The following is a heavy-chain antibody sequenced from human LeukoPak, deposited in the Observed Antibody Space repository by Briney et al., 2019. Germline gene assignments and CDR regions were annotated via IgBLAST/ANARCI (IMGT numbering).Heavy chain of an antibody. V-gene: IGHV3-74*01. CDR1: GFIFSNYW. J-gene: IGHJ3*02. D-gene: IGHD3-3*01. CDR2: IKTDGSTT. Sequence: PGGSLRLSCAGSGFIFSNYWMHWVRQAPGKGLVWVSRIKTDGSTTYYADSVKGRFTISRDDAKNSLYLQMNSLRAEDTAVYYCARDLGGRITIFGVAKIDAFDIWGQGTMVTVSS. CDR3: ARDLGGRITIFGVAKIDAFDI.